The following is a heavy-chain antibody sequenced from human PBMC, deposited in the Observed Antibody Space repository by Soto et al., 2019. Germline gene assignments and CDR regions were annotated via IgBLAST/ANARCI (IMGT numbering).Heavy chain of an antibody. CDR2: ISYDGSNK. CDR3: AKDLAHGLEAFGY. Sequence: GGSLRLSCAASGFTFSSYGMHWVRQAPGKGLEWVAVISYDGSNKYYADPVKGRFTISRDNSKNTLYLQMNGLRAEDTAVYYCAKDLAHGLEAFGYWGQGTLVTVSS. V-gene: IGHV3-30*18. D-gene: IGHD6-19*01. J-gene: IGHJ4*02. CDR1: GFTFSSYG.